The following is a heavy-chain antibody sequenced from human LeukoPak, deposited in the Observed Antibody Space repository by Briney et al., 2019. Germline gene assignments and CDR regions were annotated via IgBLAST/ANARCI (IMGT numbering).Heavy chain of an antibody. CDR2: IRYDGSNK. J-gene: IGHJ4*02. V-gene: IGHV3-30*02. Sequence: GGSLRLSCAASGFTFSSYGMHWVRQAPGKGLEWVAFIRYDGSNKYYADSVKGRFTISRDNSKNTLYLQMNSLRAEGTAVYYCAKDRSGDFWSGYFDYWGQGTLVTVSS. CDR1: GFTFSSYG. CDR3: AKDRSGDFWSGYFDY. D-gene: IGHD3-3*01.